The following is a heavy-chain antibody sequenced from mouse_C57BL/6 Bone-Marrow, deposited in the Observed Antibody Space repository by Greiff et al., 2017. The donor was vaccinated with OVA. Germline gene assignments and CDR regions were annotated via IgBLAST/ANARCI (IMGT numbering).Heavy chain of an antibody. D-gene: IGHD1-1*01. J-gene: IGHJ1*03. CDR3: ARNYYGSSYPYWYFDV. Sequence: EVQLQESGPELVKPGASVKISCKASGYSFTGYYMNWVKQSPEKSLEWIGEINPSTGGTTYNQKFKAKATLTVDKSSSTAYMQLKSLTSEDSAVYYCARNYYGSSYPYWYFDVWGTGTTVTVSS. V-gene: IGHV1-42*01. CDR1: GYSFTGYY. CDR2: INPSTGGT.